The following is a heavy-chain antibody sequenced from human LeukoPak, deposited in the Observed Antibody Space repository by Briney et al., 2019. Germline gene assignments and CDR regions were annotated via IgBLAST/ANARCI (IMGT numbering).Heavy chain of an antibody. V-gene: IGHV3-30*03. CDR1: GFTFSSYG. CDR3: TFPQPGYYDSSGYTDY. D-gene: IGHD3-22*01. Sequence: GRSLRLSCAASGFTFSSYGMHWVRQAPGKGLEWVAVISYDGSNKYYADSVKGRFTISRDNSKNTLYLQMNSLRAEDTAVYYCTFPQPGYYDSSGYTDYWGQGTLVTVSS. CDR2: ISYDGSNK. J-gene: IGHJ4*02.